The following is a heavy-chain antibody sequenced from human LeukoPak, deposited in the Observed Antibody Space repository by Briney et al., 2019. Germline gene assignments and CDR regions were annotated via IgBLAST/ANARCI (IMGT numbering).Heavy chain of an antibody. CDR1: GGSFSGYY. D-gene: IGHD3-3*01. Sequence: PSETQSLTCAVYGGSFSGYYWSWIRQPPGKGLEWIGEINHSGSTNYNPSLKSRVTISVDTSKNQFSLKLSSVTAADTAVYYCARAPPYYDPDNWFDPWGQGTLVTVSS. V-gene: IGHV4-34*01. J-gene: IGHJ5*02. CDR2: INHSGST. CDR3: ARAPPYYDPDNWFDP.